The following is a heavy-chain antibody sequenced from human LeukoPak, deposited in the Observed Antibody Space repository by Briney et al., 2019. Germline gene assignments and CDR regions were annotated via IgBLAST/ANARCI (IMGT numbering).Heavy chain of an antibody. V-gene: IGHV3-66*01. D-gene: IGHD6-6*01. Sequence: GGSLRLPCAASGFTVSSNYMNWVRQAPGKGLEWVSVIYSGGSTYYADSVKGRFTISRDNSKNTLYLQMNSLRAEDTAVYYCTRDEDFYSSSSDYWGQGTLVTVSS. CDR2: IYSGGST. CDR1: GFTVSSNY. J-gene: IGHJ4*02. CDR3: TRDEDFYSSSSDY.